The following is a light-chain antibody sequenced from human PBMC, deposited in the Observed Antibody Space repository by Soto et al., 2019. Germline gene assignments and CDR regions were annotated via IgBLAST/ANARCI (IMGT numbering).Light chain of an antibody. J-gene: IGLJ1*01. CDR1: SSDVGGYNY. CDR3: SSYTSRSTHDYV. CDR2: EVS. Sequence: QSALTQPASVSGSPGQSITISCTGTSSDVGGYNYVSWYQQHPGKAPKLMIYEVSNRSSGVSNRFSGSKSGNTASLTISGLQAEDEADYYCSSYTSRSTHDYVSGSGT. V-gene: IGLV2-14*01.